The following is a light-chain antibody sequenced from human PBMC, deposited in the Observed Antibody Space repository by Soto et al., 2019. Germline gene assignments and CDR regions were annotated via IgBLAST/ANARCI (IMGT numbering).Light chain of an antibody. Sequence: EIVLTQSPGTLSLSPGERATLSCRASQSVSSSYLAWYQQKPGQAPRLLIYGASSRATGLPDRFSGSGSGTDFTLTISRLEPEDFALYYCQQYGSSPGTFGQRTKVEIK. CDR2: GAS. J-gene: IGKJ1*01. CDR1: QSVSSSY. V-gene: IGKV3-20*01. CDR3: QQYGSSPGT.